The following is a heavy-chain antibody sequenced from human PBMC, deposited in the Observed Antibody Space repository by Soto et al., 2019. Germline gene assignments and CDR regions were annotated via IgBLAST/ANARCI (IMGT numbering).Heavy chain of an antibody. D-gene: IGHD3-3*01. V-gene: IGHV3-30*18. CDR1: GFTFSSYG. Sequence: QVQLVESGGGVVQPGRSLRLSCAASGFTFSSYGMHWVRQAPGKGLEWVAVISYDGSNKYYEDSVKGRFTISRDNSKNTLYLQMNSLRAEDTAVYYCAKDMYYDFWSAIGYWGQGTLVTVSS. J-gene: IGHJ4*02. CDR3: AKDMYYDFWSAIGY. CDR2: ISYDGSNK.